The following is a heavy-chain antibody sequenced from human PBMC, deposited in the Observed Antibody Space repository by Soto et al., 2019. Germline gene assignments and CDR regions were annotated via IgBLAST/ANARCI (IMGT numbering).Heavy chain of an antibody. CDR1: GYTFTSYD. D-gene: IGHD2-2*01. CDR2: MNPNSGNT. J-gene: IGHJ5*02. Sequence: GASVKVSCKASGYTFTSYDINWVRQATGQGLEWMGWMNPNSGNTGYAQKFQGRVTMTRNTSISTAYMELSSLRSEDTAVYYCARYPNPVVVVPAASDNWFDPWGQGTLVTVSS. CDR3: ARYPNPVVVVPAASDNWFDP. V-gene: IGHV1-8*02.